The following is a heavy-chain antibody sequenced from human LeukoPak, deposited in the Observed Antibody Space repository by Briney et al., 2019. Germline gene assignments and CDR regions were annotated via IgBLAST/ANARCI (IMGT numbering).Heavy chain of an antibody. V-gene: IGHV3-73*01. CDR1: GFTFSGSA. CDR2: VRSKANSYAP. CDR3: TRLHWFDH. J-gene: IGHJ5*02. Sequence: GGSLTLSCAASGFTFSGSAMHWVRQASGKGLEWVGRVRSKANSYAPAYAASVKGRFTISRDDSKNTAYLQMNSLKAEDAAVYYCTRLHWFDHWGQGTLVTVSS.